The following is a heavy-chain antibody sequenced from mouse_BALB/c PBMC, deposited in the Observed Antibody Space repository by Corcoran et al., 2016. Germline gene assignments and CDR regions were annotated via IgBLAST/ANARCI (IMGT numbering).Heavy chain of an antibody. J-gene: IGHJ2*01. Sequence: QVTLKESGPGILTPSQNLRLTWAFSGVSLSTSAMGVGWIGQPAGKGLEWLAHIWWDDDKYYNPSLKSQLTISKDTSRNPVFLKITSVDTADTATYYCARSTMVTYYFDYLGQGTTLTVSS. CDR3: ARSTMVTYYFDY. V-gene: IGHV8-8*01. CDR1: GVSLSTSAMG. CDR2: IWWDDDK. D-gene: IGHD2-2*01.